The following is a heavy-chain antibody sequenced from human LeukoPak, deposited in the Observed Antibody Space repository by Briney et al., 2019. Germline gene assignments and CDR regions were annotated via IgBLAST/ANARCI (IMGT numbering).Heavy chain of an antibody. J-gene: IGHJ4*02. CDR3: ARDGRPLAY. D-gene: IGHD1-26*01. CDR1: VFTFSKSW. CDR2: IKEDGTEI. V-gene: IGHV3-7*01. Sequence: GGSLRLSCAASVFTFSKSWMSWVRQAPGKGLEWVANIKEDGTEIYYMDSVKGRFTISRDNAKNSLYLQMNSLRAEDTAVYYCARDGRPLAYWGQGTLVTVSS.